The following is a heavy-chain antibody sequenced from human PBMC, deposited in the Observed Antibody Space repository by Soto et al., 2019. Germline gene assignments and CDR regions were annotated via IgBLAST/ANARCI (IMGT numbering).Heavy chain of an antibody. D-gene: IGHD2-15*01. Sequence: GGSLRLSCAASGFTFSSYAMSWVRQAPGKGLEWVSAISGSGGSTYYADSVKGRFTIARDNSKNTLYLQMNSLRAEDTAVYYCANGHCSGGSCLEYFQHWGQGTLVTVSS. J-gene: IGHJ1*01. CDR1: GFTFSSYA. CDR3: ANGHCSGGSCLEYFQH. CDR2: ISGSGGST. V-gene: IGHV3-23*01.